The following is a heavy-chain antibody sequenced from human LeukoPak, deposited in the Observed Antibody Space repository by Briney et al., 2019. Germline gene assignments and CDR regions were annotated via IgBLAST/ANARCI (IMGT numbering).Heavy chain of an antibody. J-gene: IGHJ4*02. CDR2: IFSSGST. CDR3: ARAGTSIWSFQPFDY. CDR1: DDSISTHY. D-gene: IGHD2-2*01. V-gene: IGHV4-4*07. Sequence: PSETLSLTCTVSDDSISTHYWNWIRQPAGKGLEWIGRIFSSGSTNFNPSLKSRVTMSVDTSKRQFSLKLSSVTAADTAFYYCARAGTSIWSFQPFDYWGQGTLVTVSS.